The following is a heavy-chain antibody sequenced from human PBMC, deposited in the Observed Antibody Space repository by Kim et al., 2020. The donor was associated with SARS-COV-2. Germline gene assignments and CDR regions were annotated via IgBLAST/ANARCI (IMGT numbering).Heavy chain of an antibody. V-gene: IGHV3-23*01. CDR2: ISGSGGST. CDR1: GFTFSSYA. D-gene: IGHD3-22*01. J-gene: IGHJ4*02. CDR3: AKDRYYHDSSGTYDY. Sequence: GGSLRLSCAASGFTFSSYAMSWVRQAPGKGLDWVSAISGSGGSTYYADSVKGRFTISRDNSKNTLYLQMNSLRAEDTAVYYCAKDRYYHDSSGTYDYWGQGTLVTVSS.